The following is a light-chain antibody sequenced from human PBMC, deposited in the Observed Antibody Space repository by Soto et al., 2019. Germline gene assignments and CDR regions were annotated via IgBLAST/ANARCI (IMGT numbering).Light chain of an antibody. CDR1: NYNIGNNY. J-gene: IGLJ2*01. CDR3: GTWDSSLSAVV. Sequence: QSVLTQPPSVSAAPGQKVTISCSGTNYNIGNNYVSWYQQLPGTAPKLLIYDNNKRPSGIPDRFSGSKSGTSATLGITGLQTGDEADYYCGTWDSSLSAVVFGGGTQLTVL. V-gene: IGLV1-51*01. CDR2: DNN.